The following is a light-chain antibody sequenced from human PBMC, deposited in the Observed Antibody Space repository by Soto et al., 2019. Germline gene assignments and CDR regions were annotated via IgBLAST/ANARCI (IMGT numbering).Light chain of an antibody. Sequence: QSALTQPASVSGSPGQSITISCTGTSSDVGTYNLVSWYQQHPGKAPKLMIYEGNKRPSGVSNRFSGSKSGNTASLTISGLQTEDEADYYCCSYAGSDTFVIFGGGTKLTVL. CDR3: CSYAGSDTFVI. CDR1: SSDVGTYNL. J-gene: IGLJ2*01. CDR2: EGN. V-gene: IGLV2-23*03.